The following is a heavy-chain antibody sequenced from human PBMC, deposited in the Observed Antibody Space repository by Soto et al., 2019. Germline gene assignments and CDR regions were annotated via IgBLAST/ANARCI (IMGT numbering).Heavy chain of an antibody. CDR2: AYYSGNT. V-gene: IGHV4-39*01. D-gene: IGHD3-10*01. CDR1: GGSISSSGFS. J-gene: IGHJ5*02. Sequence: SETLSLTCTVSGGSISSSGFSRGWVRQPPGKGLEWIGCAYYSGNTYYNPSLKSRVTISVDTSGNQFSLRLNSVTAADTAVYYCTKVYYGWFDPWVQGPLVNFS. CDR3: TKVYYGWFDP.